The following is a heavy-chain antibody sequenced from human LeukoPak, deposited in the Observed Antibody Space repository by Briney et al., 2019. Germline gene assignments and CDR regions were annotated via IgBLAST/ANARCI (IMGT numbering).Heavy chain of an antibody. CDR2: ISWNSGSI. CDR3: AKDMRWGVVVVAATTTFDY. D-gene: IGHD2-15*01. Sequence: GRSLRLSCAASGFTFDDYAMHWVRQAPGKGLEWVSGISWNSGSIGYADSVKGRFTISRDNAENSLYLQMNSLRAEDTALYYCAKDMRWGVVVVAATTTFDYWGQGTLVTVSS. J-gene: IGHJ4*02. V-gene: IGHV3-9*01. CDR1: GFTFDDYA.